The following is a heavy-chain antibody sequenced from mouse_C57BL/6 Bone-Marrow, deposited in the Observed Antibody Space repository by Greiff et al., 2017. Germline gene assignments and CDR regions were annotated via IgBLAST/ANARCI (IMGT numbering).Heavy chain of an antibody. CDR3: ARESFYDYVLAWFAY. V-gene: IGHV1-20*01. Sequence: EVQVVESGPELVKPGDSVKISCKASGYSFTGYFMNWVMQSHGKSLEWIGRINPYNGDTFYNQKFKGKATLTVDKSSSTAHMELRSLTSEDSAVYYCARESFYDYVLAWFAYWGQGTLVTVSA. CDR2: INPYNGDT. D-gene: IGHD2-4*01. J-gene: IGHJ3*01. CDR1: GYSFTGYF.